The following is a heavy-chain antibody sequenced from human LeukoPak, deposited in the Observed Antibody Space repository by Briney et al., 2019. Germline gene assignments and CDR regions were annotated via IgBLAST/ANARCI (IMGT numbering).Heavy chain of an antibody. D-gene: IGHD3-10*01. V-gene: IGHV3-23*01. CDR3: SRRVDGSGRYRGYYYYYYMDV. CDR1: GFTFSSYG. CDR2: ISGSGGST. J-gene: IGHJ6*03. Sequence: PGGSLRLSCAASGFTFSSYGMSWVRQAPAKGLEWVSAISGSGGSTYYADSVKGRFTISRDNSKNTLYLQMNSLRAEDTAVYYCSRRVDGSGRYRGYYYYYYMDVWGTGTTVTISS.